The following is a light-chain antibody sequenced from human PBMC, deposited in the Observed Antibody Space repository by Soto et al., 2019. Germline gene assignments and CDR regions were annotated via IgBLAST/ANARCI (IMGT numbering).Light chain of an antibody. CDR2: DVS. CDR1: SSDVGGYNY. J-gene: IGLJ1*01. Sequence: QSALAQPASGSGSHGQSITISCTGTSSDVGGYNYVSWYQQHPGKAPKLMIYDVSNRPSGVSNRFSGSKSGNTASLTISGLQAEDEADYYCSSYTSSSSYVFGTGTKVTV. V-gene: IGLV2-14*01. CDR3: SSYTSSSSYV.